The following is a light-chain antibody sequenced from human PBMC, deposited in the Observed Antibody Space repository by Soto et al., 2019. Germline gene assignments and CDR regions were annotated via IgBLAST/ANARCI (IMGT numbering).Light chain of an antibody. J-gene: IGKJ5*01. Sequence: EIVLTQSPATLSLSPGERATLSCGASQSVTSYLAWYQQKPGQATRLLIYDASNRAPGLPARFSGSGSGTVFTLTIRSLEPEDGAVYYCQQRFSWPITFGRGTRLEIK. CDR1: QSVTSY. CDR3: QQRFSWPIT. CDR2: DAS. V-gene: IGKV3-11*01.